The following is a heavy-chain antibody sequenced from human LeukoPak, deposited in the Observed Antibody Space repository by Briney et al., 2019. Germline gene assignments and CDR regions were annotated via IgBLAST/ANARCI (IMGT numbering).Heavy chain of an antibody. Sequence: GGSLRLSCAASGFTFSSYGMHWVRQAPGKRLEWVAVISYDGSNKYYADSVKGRFTISRDNSKNTLYLQMNSLRAEDTAVYYCAKFSSAGAVVGRGWFDPWGQGTLVTVSS. V-gene: IGHV3-30*18. D-gene: IGHD1-26*01. CDR1: GFTFSSYG. J-gene: IGHJ5*02. CDR3: AKFSSAGAVVGRGWFDP. CDR2: ISYDGSNK.